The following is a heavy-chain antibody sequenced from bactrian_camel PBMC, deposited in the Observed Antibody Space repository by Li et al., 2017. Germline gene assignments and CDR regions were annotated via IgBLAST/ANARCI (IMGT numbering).Heavy chain of an antibody. CDR3: AADLGCLRVVVGTRWDY. V-gene: IGHV3S1*01. CDR2: IDTGGGST. D-gene: IGHD2*01. J-gene: IGHJ4*01. Sequence: HVQLVESGGGSALAGGSVRLSCTASGYTFNTYSWFRQAPGKEREGVTAIDTGGGSTYYLNSVEGRFTISHDNAKNTLYLRMNSLKPEDTAMYYCAADLGCLRVVVGTRWDYWGQGTQVTVS. CDR1: GYTFNTY.